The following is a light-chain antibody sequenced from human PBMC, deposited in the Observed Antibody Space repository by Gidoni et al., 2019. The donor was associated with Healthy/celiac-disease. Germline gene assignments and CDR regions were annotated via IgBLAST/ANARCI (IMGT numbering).Light chain of an antibody. J-gene: IGKJ3*01. Sequence: DIQMTQSPSSLSASVRDRVTITCRASQSISSYLNWYQQKPGKAPKLLIYAASSLQSGVPSSFIGSGFGTDFTLIISSLQPEDFATYYCQQSYSTPFTFGPGTKVDIK. V-gene: IGKV1-39*01. CDR3: QQSYSTPFT. CDR1: QSISSY. CDR2: AAS.